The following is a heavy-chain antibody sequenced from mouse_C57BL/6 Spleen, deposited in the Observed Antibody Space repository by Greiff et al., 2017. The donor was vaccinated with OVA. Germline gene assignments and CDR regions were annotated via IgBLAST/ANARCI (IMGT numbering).Heavy chain of an antibody. Sequence: VKLMESGPGLVAPSQSLSITCTVSGFSLTSYGVHWVRQPPGKGLEWLVVIWSDGSTTYNSALKSRLSISKDNSKSQVFLKMNSLQTDDTAMYYCARASTSYWYFDVWGTGTTVTVSS. CDR3: ARASTSYWYFDV. CDR2: IWSDGST. D-gene: IGHD6-1*01. V-gene: IGHV2-6*03. J-gene: IGHJ1*03. CDR1: GFSLTSYG.